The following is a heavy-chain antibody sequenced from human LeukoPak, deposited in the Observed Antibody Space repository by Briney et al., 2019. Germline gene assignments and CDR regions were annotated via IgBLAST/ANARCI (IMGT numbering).Heavy chain of an antibody. J-gene: IGHJ4*02. V-gene: IGHV3-30*03. Sequence: PGGSLRLSCAASGFTFSSYGMHWVRQAPGKGLEWVAVISYDGSNKYYADSVKGRFTISRDNSKNTLYLQMNSLRAEDTAVYYCATDAYSSSSWFDYWGQGTLVTVSS. CDR2: ISYDGSNK. CDR1: GFTFSSYG. CDR3: ATDAYSSSSWFDY. D-gene: IGHD6-6*01.